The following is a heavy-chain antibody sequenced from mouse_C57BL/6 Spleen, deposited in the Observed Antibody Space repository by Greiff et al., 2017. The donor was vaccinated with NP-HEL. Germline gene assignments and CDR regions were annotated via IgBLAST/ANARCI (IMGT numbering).Heavy chain of an antibody. CDR2: IHPSDSDT. J-gene: IGHJ4*01. Sequence: VQLQQSGAELVKPGASVKVSCKASGYTFTSYWMHWVKQRPGQGLEWIGRIHPSDSDTNYNQKFKGKATLTVDKSSSTAYMQLSSLTSEDSAVYNCETQSTTVVADYAMDYWGQVTSVTVSS. D-gene: IGHD1-1*01. CDR1: GYTFTSYW. CDR3: ETQSTTVVADYAMDY. V-gene: IGHV1-74*01.